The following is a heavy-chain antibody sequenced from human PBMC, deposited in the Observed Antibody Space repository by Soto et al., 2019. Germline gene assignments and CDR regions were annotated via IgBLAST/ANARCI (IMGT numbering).Heavy chain of an antibody. J-gene: IGHJ4*02. CDR3: ARVAIVAVPAALSSYHDYTNYRFDS. CDR1: GGSFSDFA. D-gene: IGHD2-15*01. V-gene: IGHV1-69*01. CDR2: LIPMFAAT. Sequence: QVQPAQSGAEMTKPGSSVKVSCRASGGSFSDFAFSWVRQAPGQGLEWMGGLIPMFAATKYAQRLQDRVTLTADESTNTVYLALNSLTSDDTAIYYCARVAIVAVPAALSSYHDYTNYRFDSWGQGTLVTVSS.